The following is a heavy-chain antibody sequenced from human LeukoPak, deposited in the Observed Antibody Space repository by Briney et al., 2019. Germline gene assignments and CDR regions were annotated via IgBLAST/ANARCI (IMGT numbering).Heavy chain of an antibody. V-gene: IGHV1-18*01. CDR3: ARDGDYDSSGYYFWC. CDR2: ISAYNGNT. D-gene: IGHD3-22*01. J-gene: IGHJ4*02. CDR1: GYTFTSYG. Sequence: ASVKVSCKASGYTFTSYGISWVRQAPGQGLEWMGWISAYNGNTNYAQKLQGRVTMTTDTSTSTAYMALRSLRSDDTAVYYCARDGDYDSSGYYFWCWGQGTLVTVSS.